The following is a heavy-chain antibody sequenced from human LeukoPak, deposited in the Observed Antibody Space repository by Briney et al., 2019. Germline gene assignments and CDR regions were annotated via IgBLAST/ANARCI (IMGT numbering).Heavy chain of an antibody. J-gene: IGHJ5*02. CDR1: GYTFTSYA. Sequence: ASVKVSCKASGYTFTSYAMHWVRQAPGQRLEWMGWINAGNGNTKYSQKFQGRVTITRDTSASTAYMELSSLRSEDTAVYYCARPNTYYYDSSIDWFDPWGQGTLVTVSS. CDR3: ARPNTYYYDSSIDWFDP. D-gene: IGHD3-22*01. CDR2: INAGNGNT. V-gene: IGHV1-3*01.